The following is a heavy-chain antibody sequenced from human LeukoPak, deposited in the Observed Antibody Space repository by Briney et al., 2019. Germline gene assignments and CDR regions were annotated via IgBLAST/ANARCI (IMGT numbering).Heavy chain of an antibody. CDR2: ISWDGGST. CDR3: AKDFGSIAVAAGDY. Sequence: PGGSLRLSCAAFGFTFDDYTMHWVRQAPGKGLEWVSLISWDGGSTYYADSVKGRFTISRDNSKNSLYLQMNSLRAEDMALYYCAKDFGSIAVAAGDYWGQGTLVTVSS. CDR1: GFTFDDYT. J-gene: IGHJ4*02. V-gene: IGHV3-43*01. D-gene: IGHD6-19*01.